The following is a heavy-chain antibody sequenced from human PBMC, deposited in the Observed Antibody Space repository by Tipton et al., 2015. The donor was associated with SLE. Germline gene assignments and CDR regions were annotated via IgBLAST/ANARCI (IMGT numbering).Heavy chain of an antibody. D-gene: IGHD3-3*01. CDR1: GGSISGYY. CDR2: ISFSGLT. Sequence: TLSLTCTVSGGSISGYYWSWVRQPPGKGLDWIGYISFSGLTNYNPSVRSRVSTSMDTSKNQFSLQMSSVTAADTALYYCARHKLGFSWSYFDSWGQGTLVTVSS. V-gene: IGHV4-59*08. CDR3: ARHKLGFSWSYFDS. J-gene: IGHJ4*02.